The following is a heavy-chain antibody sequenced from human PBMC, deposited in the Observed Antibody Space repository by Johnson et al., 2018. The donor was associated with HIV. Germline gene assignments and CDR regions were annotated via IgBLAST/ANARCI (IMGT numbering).Heavy chain of an antibody. CDR2: ITIDGDDT. D-gene: IGHD7-27*01. Sequence: VQLVESGGGVVQPGRSLRLSCAASGFTVSSNYMSWVRQAPGKGLEWVSAITIDGDDTNYADSVKGRFTISRDNSKNTLYLQMNSLRAEDTAVYYCARGGDDAFDIWGQGTMVTVSS. CDR1: GFTVSSNY. CDR3: ARGGDDAFDI. V-gene: IGHV3-66*02. J-gene: IGHJ3*02.